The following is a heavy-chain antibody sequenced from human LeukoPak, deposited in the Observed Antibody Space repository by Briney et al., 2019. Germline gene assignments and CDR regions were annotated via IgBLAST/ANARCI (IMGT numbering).Heavy chain of an antibody. CDR1: GFIFSSYG. CDR2: IWYDGSNK. V-gene: IGHV3-33*01. CDR3: ARDTEGLVDY. Sequence: GRSLRLSCAASGFIFSSYGMHWVRQAPGKGLEWVAVIWYDGSNKYYADSVKGRFTISRDKSKNTLYLQMNRLRAEDTAVYYCARDTEGLVDYWGQGTLVTVSS. J-gene: IGHJ4*02.